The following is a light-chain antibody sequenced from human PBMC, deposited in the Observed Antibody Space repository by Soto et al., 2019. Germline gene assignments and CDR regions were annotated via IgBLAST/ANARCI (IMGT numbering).Light chain of an antibody. CDR3: CSFTTSSTYV. Sequence: QSALTQPPSASGSPGQSVTISCTGTSSDVGGYNYVSWYQQYPGKAPKVMIYDVTNRPSGVSNRFSGSRSGNTASLTISGLQAEDEADYYCCSFTTSSTYVFGTGTKVTVL. CDR2: DVT. CDR1: SSDVGGYNY. V-gene: IGLV2-14*01. J-gene: IGLJ1*01.